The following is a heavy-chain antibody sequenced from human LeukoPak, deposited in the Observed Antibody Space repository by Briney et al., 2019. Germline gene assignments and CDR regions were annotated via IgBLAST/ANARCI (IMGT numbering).Heavy chain of an antibody. CDR3: ATQTSRGGATDY. CDR1: GGSISISY. Sequence: PSETLSLTCTVSGGSISISYWSWIRQPPGKGLEWIGYIYYSGSTNYNPSLKSRVTISVDTSKNQFSLMLTSVTAADTAVYYCATQTSRGGATDYWGQGTLVTVSS. J-gene: IGHJ4*02. CDR2: IYYSGST. D-gene: IGHD1-26*01. V-gene: IGHV4-59*08.